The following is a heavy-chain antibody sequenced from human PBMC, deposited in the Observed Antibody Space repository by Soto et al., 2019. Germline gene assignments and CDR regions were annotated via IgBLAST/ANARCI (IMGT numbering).Heavy chain of an antibody. J-gene: IGHJ4*02. CDR1: GGTYNTFA. CDR3: VRAAKRYFDY. V-gene: IGHV1-69*10. Sequence: SVKGSCKASGGTYNTFAISWVRQAPGQGLEWMGGIIPVLGPAFYAQKFQGRVTITADKSTTTAYLELTSLRSEDTAVYYCVRAAKRYFDYWGQGTLVTVSS. CDR2: IIPVLGPA.